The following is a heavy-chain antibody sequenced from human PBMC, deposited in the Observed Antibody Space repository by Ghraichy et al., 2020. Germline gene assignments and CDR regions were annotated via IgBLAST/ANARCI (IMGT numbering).Heavy chain of an antibody. J-gene: IGHJ4*02. Sequence: GGSLRLSCAASGFTFSSYGWSWVGRPPGKGRGGWAKIKQDGSENNYVDSVKGRFTISRDNAKNSLYLQMNSLRAEDTAVYYCARQYYYGSGKAAAGPFDYWGQGTLVTVSS. CDR1: GFTFSSYG. D-gene: IGHD3-10*01. CDR2: IKQDGSEN. V-gene: IGHV3-7*03. CDR3: ARQYYYGSGKAAAGPFDY.